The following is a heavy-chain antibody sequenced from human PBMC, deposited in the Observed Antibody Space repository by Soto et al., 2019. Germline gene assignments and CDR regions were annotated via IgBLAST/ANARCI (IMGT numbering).Heavy chain of an antibody. V-gene: IGHV3-23*01. D-gene: IGHD5-12*01. CDR3: AKVFRRWLQLSGIDY. CDR1: GFTFSSYA. CDR2: ISGSGGST. J-gene: IGHJ4*02. Sequence: GGSLRLSCAASGFTFSSYAMSWVRQAPGKGLEWVSAISGSGGSTYYADSVKGRFTISRDNSKNTLYLQMNSLRAEDTAVYYCAKVFRRWLQLSGIDYWGQGTLVTVSS.